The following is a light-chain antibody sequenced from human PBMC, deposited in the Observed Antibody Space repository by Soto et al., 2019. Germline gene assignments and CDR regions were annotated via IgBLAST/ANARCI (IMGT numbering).Light chain of an antibody. CDR3: SSYAVSNHYYV. CDR1: SSDVGGYNY. V-gene: IGLV2-8*01. Sequence: QSALTQPHSASGSPGQSVTISCTGTSSDVGGYNYVSWYQQHPGKAPKLMIYEVIKRPSGVPDPFSGSKSGNTASLTVSGLQPEDEADYYCSSYAVSNHYYVFGIGTKVTVL. J-gene: IGLJ1*01. CDR2: EVI.